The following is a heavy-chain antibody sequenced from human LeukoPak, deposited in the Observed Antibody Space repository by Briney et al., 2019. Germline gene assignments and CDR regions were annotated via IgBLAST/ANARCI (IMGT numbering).Heavy chain of an antibody. D-gene: IGHD3-22*01. CDR2: IYTSGST. V-gene: IGHV4-61*02. Sequence: SETLSLTCTVSGGSISSGSYYWSWIRQPAGKGLEWIGRIYTSGSTNYNPSLKSRVTISVDTSKNQFSQKLSSVTAADTAVYYCARAYYHPTYDYWGQGTLVTVSS. J-gene: IGHJ4*02. CDR1: GGSISSGSYY. CDR3: ARAYYHPTYDY.